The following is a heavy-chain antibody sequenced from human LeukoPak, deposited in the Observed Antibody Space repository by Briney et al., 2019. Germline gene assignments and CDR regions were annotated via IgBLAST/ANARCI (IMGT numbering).Heavy chain of an antibody. V-gene: IGHV3-21*01. Sequence: SGGSLRLSCAASGFTFSSYAMSWVRQAPGKGLEWVSSISGSSSYIHYADSVEGRFTISRDNAKNSLYLQMNSLRAEDTAVYYCATSGWGTSYFDFWGQGTLVTVSS. J-gene: IGHJ4*02. CDR2: ISGSSSYI. CDR3: ATSGWGTSYFDF. CDR1: GFTFSSYA. D-gene: IGHD6-19*01.